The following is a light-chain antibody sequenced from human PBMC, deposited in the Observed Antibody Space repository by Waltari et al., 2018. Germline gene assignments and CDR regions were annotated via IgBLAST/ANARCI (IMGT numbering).Light chain of an antibody. V-gene: IGLV1-47*01. Sequence: QSVLTQPPSASGTPGQRATISCSGRSSNIGSNFVYWYQQLPGTAPKRLIYRKNQRPSGVPDRFSGSKSGTSASRAISGLRSEDEADYYCATWDDSLSAWVFGGGTKLTVL. CDR2: RKN. CDR3: ATWDDSLSAWV. CDR1: SSNIGSNF. J-gene: IGLJ3*02.